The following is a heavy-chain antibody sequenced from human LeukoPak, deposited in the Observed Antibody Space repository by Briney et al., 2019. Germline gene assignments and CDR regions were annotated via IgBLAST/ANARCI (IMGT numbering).Heavy chain of an antibody. CDR1: GFSLSTSGVG. Sequence: SGPTLVKPTQTLTLTCTFSGFSLSTSGVGVGWIRQPPGKALEWLALIYWDDDKRYSPSLKSRLTITKDTSKNQVVLTMANMDPVDTAAYYCAHSPEVGWSPLGFDPWGQGTLVTVSS. D-gene: IGHD6-19*01. V-gene: IGHV2-5*02. CDR3: AHSPEVGWSPLGFDP. J-gene: IGHJ5*02. CDR2: IYWDDDK.